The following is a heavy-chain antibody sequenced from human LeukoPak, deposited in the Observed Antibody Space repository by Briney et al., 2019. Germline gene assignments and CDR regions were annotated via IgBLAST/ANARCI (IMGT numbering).Heavy chain of an antibody. D-gene: IGHD1-1*01. J-gene: IGHJ4*02. CDR1: GGSFSGYY. V-gene: IGHV4-34*01. CDR2: INHSGST. CDR3: ARGANVRINY. Sequence: PSETLSLTYAVYGGSFSGYYWSWIRQPPGKGLEWIGEINHSGSTNYNPSLKSRVTISVDTSKNQFSLKLSSVTAADTAVYYCARGANVRINYWGQGTLVTVSS.